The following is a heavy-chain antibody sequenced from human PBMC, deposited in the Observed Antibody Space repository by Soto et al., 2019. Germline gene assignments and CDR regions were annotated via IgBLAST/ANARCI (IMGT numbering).Heavy chain of an antibody. Sequence: GASLRLSCVTSAFSLTSCSMSWVRQTPGKGLEWVSALSRSGGATYYADSVKGRFTISRDTSTNTLYLQMSNLGAEDTAIYYCAKGEMATIRNSFDPWGQGTLVTVSS. CDR3: AKGEMATIRNSFDP. CDR2: LSRSGGAT. J-gene: IGHJ5*02. V-gene: IGHV3-23*01. D-gene: IGHD5-12*01. CDR1: AFSLTSCS.